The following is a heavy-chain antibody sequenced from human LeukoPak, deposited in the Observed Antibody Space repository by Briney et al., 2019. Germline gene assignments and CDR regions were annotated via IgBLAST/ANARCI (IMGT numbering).Heavy chain of an antibody. CDR3: AKEHSSSWRSWFDP. J-gene: IGHJ5*02. Sequence: GGSLRPSCAASGFTFSSYGMHWVRQAPGKGLEWVAVISYDGSNKYYADSVKGRFTISRDNSKNTLYLQMNSLRAEDTAVYYCAKEHSSSWRSWFDPWGQGTLVTVSS. CDR1: GFTFSSYG. V-gene: IGHV3-30*18. CDR2: ISYDGSNK. D-gene: IGHD6-13*01.